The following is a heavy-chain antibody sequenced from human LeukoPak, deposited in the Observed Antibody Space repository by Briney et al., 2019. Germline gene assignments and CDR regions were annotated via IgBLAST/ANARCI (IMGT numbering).Heavy chain of an antibody. CDR2: IYYSGST. V-gene: IGHV4-30-4*08. D-gene: IGHD3-10*01. J-gene: IGHJ4*02. Sequence: SETLSLTCTVTGGSISSGDYYWSWIRQPPGKGLEWIGYIYYSGSTYYNPSLKSRVTISVDTSKNQFSMKLSSVTAADTAVYYCARSITMVRGVIRDYWGQGTLVTVSS. CDR3: ARSITMVRGVIRDY. CDR1: GGSISSGDYY.